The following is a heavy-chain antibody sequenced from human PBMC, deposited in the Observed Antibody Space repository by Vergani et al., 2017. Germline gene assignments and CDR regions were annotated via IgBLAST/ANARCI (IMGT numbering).Heavy chain of an antibody. CDR3: AKDLRCPFVVVVVFGDAFDI. D-gene: IGHD2-15*01. V-gene: IGHV3-23*01. Sequence: EVQLLESGGGLVQPGGSLRLSCAASGFTFSSYAMSWVRQAPGKGLEWVSAISGSGGSTYYADSVKGRFTISRDNSKNTLYLQMNSLRAEDTAVYYCAKDLRCPFVVVVVFGDAFDIWGQGTMVTVSS. J-gene: IGHJ3*02. CDR1: GFTFSSYA. CDR2: ISGSGGST.